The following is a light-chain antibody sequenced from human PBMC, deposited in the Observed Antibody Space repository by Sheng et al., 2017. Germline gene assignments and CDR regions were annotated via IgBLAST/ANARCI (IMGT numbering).Light chain of an antibody. CDR2: DAF. V-gene: IGKV3-11*01. CDR1: QSVSSSY. CDR3: QQRYNWPPT. Sequence: EIVLTQSPGTLSLSPGDRATLSCRASQSVSSSYLAWYQQKPGQAPRLLIYDAFNRANGIPARFSGSGSGTDFTLTISSLEPEDFAVYFCQQRYNWPPTFGQGTKVEIK. J-gene: IGKJ1*01.